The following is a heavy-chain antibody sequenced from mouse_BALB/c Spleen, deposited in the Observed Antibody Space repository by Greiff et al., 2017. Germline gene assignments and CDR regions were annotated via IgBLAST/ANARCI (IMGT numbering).Heavy chain of an antibody. J-gene: IGHJ4*01. CDR3: ARPGKLYAMDY. CDR1: GFTFSSYA. D-gene: IGHD2-1*01. Sequence: EVHLVESGGGLVKPGGSLKLSCAASGFTFSSYAMSWVRQTPEKRLEWVASISSGGSTYYPDSVKGRFTSSRDNARNILYLQMSSLRSEDTAMYYCARPGKLYAMDYWGQGTSVTVSS. CDR2: ISSGGST. V-gene: IGHV5-6-5*01.